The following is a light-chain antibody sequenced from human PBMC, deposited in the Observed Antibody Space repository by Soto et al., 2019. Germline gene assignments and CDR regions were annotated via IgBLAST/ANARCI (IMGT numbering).Light chain of an antibody. Sequence: QSVLTQPPSASGSPGQSVAISCTGTSGDVGGYNYVSWYQQHPGKAPKLMIYEVNKRPSGVPDHFSGSKSGNTASLTVSGLQAEDEADYYCSSYAGSSNVFGTGTKVTVL. CDR2: EVN. CDR1: SGDVGGYNY. CDR3: SSYAGSSNV. V-gene: IGLV2-8*01. J-gene: IGLJ1*01.